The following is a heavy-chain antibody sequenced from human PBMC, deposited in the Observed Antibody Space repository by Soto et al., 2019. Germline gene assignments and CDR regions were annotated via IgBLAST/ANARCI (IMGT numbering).Heavy chain of an antibody. CDR1: GGSISIGGYY. CDR2: NYYSGIT. Sequence: SETLSLTCSVSGGSISIGGYYWTWIRHHPGKGLEWIGYNYYSGITYYNPSLKSRVTISLDTSKNQFSLKLSSVTAADTAVYYCARGSSIAGLYYGMDVWGQGTTVTVSS. CDR3: ARGSSIAGLYYGMDV. V-gene: IGHV4-31*03. D-gene: IGHD6-6*01. J-gene: IGHJ6*02.